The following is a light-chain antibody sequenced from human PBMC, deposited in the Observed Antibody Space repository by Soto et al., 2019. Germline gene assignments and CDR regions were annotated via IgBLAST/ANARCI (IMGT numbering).Light chain of an antibody. Sequence: QSALTQPRSVSGSPGQSVTLSCTGVSSDVGAYNYVSWYQQHPGEAPKHMIYDVRYRLSGVPDRFSGSKSGNTASLTISGLQTEDEADYYCCSYAGTYWVFGGGTKLTVL. CDR3: CSYAGTYWV. V-gene: IGLV2-11*01. CDR1: SSDVGAYNY. J-gene: IGLJ3*02. CDR2: DVR.